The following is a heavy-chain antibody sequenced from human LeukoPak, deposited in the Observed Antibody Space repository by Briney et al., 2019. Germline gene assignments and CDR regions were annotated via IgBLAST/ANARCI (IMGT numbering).Heavy chain of an antibody. CDR2: IYSGGST. V-gene: IGHV3-66*02. D-gene: IGHD3-9*01. CDR1: GFTVSSNY. Sequence: GSLRLSCAASGFTVSSNYMSWVRQAPGKGLEWVSVIYSGGSTYYADSVKGRFTISRDNSKNTLYLQMNSLRAEDTAVYYCAREDYDILTGYPAYFDYWGQGTLVTVSS. CDR3: AREDYDILTGYPAYFDY. J-gene: IGHJ4*02.